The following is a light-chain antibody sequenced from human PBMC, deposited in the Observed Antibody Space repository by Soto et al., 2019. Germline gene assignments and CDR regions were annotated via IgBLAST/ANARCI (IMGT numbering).Light chain of an antibody. CDR2: GVS. J-gene: IGKJ1*01. CDR3: QQFSA. V-gene: IGKV3-20*01. CDR1: QSVSGNY. Sequence: EIVLTQSPGTLSLSPGERATLSCRTGQSVSGNYLIWYQQKPGQPPRLLIYGVSSRATGITDRFSGSGSGTDFSLTISRLEPEDFAVYYCQQFSAFGQGTKVELK.